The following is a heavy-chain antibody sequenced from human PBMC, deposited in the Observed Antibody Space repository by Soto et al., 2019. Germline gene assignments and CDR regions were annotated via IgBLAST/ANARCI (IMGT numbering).Heavy chain of an antibody. CDR2: VYYSGST. J-gene: IGHJ5*02. D-gene: IGHD1-26*01. Sequence: PSEPLSVTYSVAGDSVSSGAYYWSWIRQPPGKGLEWIGYVYYSGSTSYNPSLETGVTISVDTSKNQFSLKLTSVTPADTAIYYCARVKRSTSRLDPWGQGTLVTVS. V-gene: IGHV4-61*08. CDR1: GDSVSSGAYY. CDR3: ARVKRSTSRLDP.